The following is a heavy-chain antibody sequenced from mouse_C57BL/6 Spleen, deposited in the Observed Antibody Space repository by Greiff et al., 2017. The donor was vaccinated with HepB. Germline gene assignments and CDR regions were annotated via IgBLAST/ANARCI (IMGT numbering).Heavy chain of an antibody. CDR1: GYSITSGYY. V-gene: IGHV3-6*01. D-gene: IGHD1-1*01. Sequence: ESGPGLVKPSQSLSLTCSVTGYSITSGYYWNWIRQFPGNKLEWMGYISYDGSNNYNPSLKNRISITRDTSKNQFFLKLNSVTTEDTATYYCARGGKFDYYGSHWYFDVWGTGTTVTVSS. J-gene: IGHJ1*03. CDR3: ARGGKFDYYGSHWYFDV. CDR2: ISYDGSN.